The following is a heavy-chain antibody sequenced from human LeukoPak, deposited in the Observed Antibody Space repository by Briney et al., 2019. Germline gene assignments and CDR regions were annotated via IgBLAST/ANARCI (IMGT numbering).Heavy chain of an antibody. CDR1: GYTFTGYY. J-gene: IGHJ4*02. V-gene: IGHV1-2*02. CDR3: ARAYCSGGSCCFDY. CDR2: INPNSGGT. Sequence: ASVKVSCKASGYTFTGYYMHWVRQAPGQGLEWMGWINPNSGGTNYAQKFQGRVTMTRDTSISTAYMDLSRLRSDDTAVYYCARAYCSGGSCCFDYWGQGTLVTVSS. D-gene: IGHD2-15*01.